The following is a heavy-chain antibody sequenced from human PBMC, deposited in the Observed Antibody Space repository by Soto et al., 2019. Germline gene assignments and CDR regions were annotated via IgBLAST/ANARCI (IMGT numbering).Heavy chain of an antibody. V-gene: IGHV5-51*01. CDR1: GYSFTSYW. CDR3: KKVRADYYDSSGPNY. J-gene: IGHJ4*02. D-gene: IGHD3-22*01. CDR2: IYPGDSDT. Sequence: GESLKISCKGSGYSFTSYWIGWVRQMPGKGLEWMGIIYPGDSDTRYSPSFQGQVTISRDDSKSIAYLQMNSLKTEDTAVYYCKKVRADYYDSSGPNYWGQGTLVTVSS.